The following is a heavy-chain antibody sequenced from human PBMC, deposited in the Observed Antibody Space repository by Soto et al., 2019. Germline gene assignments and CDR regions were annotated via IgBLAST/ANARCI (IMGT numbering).Heavy chain of an antibody. V-gene: IGHV3-9*01. CDR2: INWNSDNL. CDR1: GFTFDDYA. D-gene: IGHD6-19*01. Sequence: SLRLSCAASGFTFDDYAMHWVRQAPGKGLEWVSGINWNSDNLGYADSVKGRFTISRDNAKNSLYLQMNSLRTEDTALYYCAKALTVPGPFDYWGQGTLVTVSS. CDR3: AKALTVPGPFDY. J-gene: IGHJ4*02.